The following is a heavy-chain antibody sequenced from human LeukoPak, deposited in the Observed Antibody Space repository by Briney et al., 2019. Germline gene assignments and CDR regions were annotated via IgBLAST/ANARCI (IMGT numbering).Heavy chain of an antibody. CDR3: ARERLRGNWFDP. V-gene: IGHV1-46*01. CDR2: INPSGGST. D-gene: IGHD6-25*01. CDR1: GYTFTGYY. Sequence: ASVKVSCKASGYTFTGYYMHWVRQAPGQGLEWMGIINPSGGSTSYAQKFQGRVTMTRDTSTSTVYMELSSLRSEDTAVYYCARERLRGNWFDPWGQGTLVTVSS. J-gene: IGHJ5*02.